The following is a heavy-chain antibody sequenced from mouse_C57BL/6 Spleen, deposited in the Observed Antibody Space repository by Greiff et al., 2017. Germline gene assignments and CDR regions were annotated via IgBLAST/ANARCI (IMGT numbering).Heavy chain of an antibody. CDR2: IHPNSGST. CDR1: GYTFTSYW. D-gene: IGHD2-5*01. V-gene: IGHV1-64*01. J-gene: IGHJ3*01. Sequence: VQLQQPGAELVKPGASVKLSCKASGYTFTSYWMHWVKQRPGQGLEWIGMIHPNSGSTNYNEKFKSKATLTVDKSSSTAYMQLSSLTSEDSAVYYCARQLYSNGAWFAYWGQGTLVTVSA. CDR3: ARQLYSNGAWFAY.